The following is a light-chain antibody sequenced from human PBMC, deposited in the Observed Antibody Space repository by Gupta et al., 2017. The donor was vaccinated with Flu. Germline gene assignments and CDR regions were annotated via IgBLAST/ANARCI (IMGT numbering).Light chain of an antibody. CDR3: QQYNNWPLT. CDR2: GAS. V-gene: IGKV3-15*01. J-gene: IGKJ4*01. Sequence: PATLSVARGERATLSCRASQIVSSNLAWYQQKPGQAHRLLTYGASTRATGIPARFSGSGSGTEFTLTISSLQSEDFAVYYCQQYNNWPLTFGGGTKVEIK. CDR1: QIVSSN.